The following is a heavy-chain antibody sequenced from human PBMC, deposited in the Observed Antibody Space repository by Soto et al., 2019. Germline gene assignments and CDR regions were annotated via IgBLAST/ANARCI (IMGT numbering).Heavy chain of an antibody. J-gene: IGHJ5*02. V-gene: IGHV4-59*02. D-gene: IGHD2-15*01. Sequence: QVQLQESGPGLVKASETLSLTCPVSGGSVTTYWGWIRQPPGKGLEWIGYINYSGTTKHNSSLQSLVTKAVDTSKTQVSLTLKSVTAADTALYYCASSFCSDGISCTWFHPCGPGILVIVSS. CDR2: INYSGTT. CDR1: GGSVTTY. CDR3: ASSFCSDGISCTWFHP.